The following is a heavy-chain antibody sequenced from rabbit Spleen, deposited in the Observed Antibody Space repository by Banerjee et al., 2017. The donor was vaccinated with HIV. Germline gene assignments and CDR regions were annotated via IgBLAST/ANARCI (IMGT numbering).Heavy chain of an antibody. D-gene: IGHD1-1*01. Sequence: QSLEESGGGLVQPGGSLTLSCKASGFDFNNYYMTWVRQAPGKGLEWIAYIYPGFGLKNYANSVKGRFTISSDNAQNTVFLQMTSLTASDTATYFCARGFASSSGYYLNLWGQGTLVTVS. V-gene: IGHV1S7*01. CDR2: IYPGFGLK. CDR3: ARGFASSSGYYLNL. J-gene: IGHJ4*01. CDR1: GFDFNNYY.